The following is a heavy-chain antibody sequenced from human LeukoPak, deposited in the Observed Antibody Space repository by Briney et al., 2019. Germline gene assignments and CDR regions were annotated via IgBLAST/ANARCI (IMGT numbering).Heavy chain of an antibody. CDR3: AKDVRVTTVSWSYMDYYFDY. V-gene: IGHV3-21*04. J-gene: IGHJ4*02. CDR2: ISSSSGYI. Sequence: PGGSLRLSCAASGFTFSSYTMNWVRQAPGKGLEWVSSISSSSGYIYYEDSVRGRFTISRDNAKNSLYLQMNSLRAEDTALYYCAKDVRVTTVSWSYMDYYFDYWGQGTLVTVSS. CDR1: GFTFSSYT. D-gene: IGHD2-8*02.